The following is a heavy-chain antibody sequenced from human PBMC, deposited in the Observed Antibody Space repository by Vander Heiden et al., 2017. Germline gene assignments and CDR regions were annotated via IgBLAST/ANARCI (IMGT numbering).Heavy chain of an antibody. CDR3: ARRGARDCTGGSCYPGSFDY. D-gene: IGHD2-15*01. J-gene: IGHJ4*02. CDR1: GGSIRSSSYY. V-gene: IGHV4-39*01. Sequence: QLQLQESGPGLLKPSETLSLTCTVSGGSIRSSSYYWGWIRQPPGKGLEWIGRIYYSGSTYYNTSLKSRVTISVDTSKTLFSLKLNSVTAADTAVYYCARRGARDCTGGSCYPGSFDYWGQGTLVTVSS. CDR2: IYYSGST.